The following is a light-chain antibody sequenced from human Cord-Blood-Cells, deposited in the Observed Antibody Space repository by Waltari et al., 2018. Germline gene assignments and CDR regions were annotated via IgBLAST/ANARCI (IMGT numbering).Light chain of an antibody. J-gene: IGKJ2*01. CDR2: GAS. CDR1: QSVSSSY. CDR3: QPYGTSPYT. Sequence: EIVWTQSPGTRSLSPGARATLSCRASQSVSSSYLAWYQQIPAQTPRLLIYGASSRATGIADRSICGVPGKDFTLSISSLETDDIAVYYCQPYGTSPYTSGPGTTLELK. V-gene: IGKV3-20*01.